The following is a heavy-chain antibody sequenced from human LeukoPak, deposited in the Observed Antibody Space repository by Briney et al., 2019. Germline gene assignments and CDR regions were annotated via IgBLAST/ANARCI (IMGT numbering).Heavy chain of an antibody. Sequence: GGSLRLSCAASGFTFSSYAMSWVRQAPGKGLEWVSAISGSGGSTYYADSVKGRFTISRDNSKNTLYLQMNSLRAEDTAVYYCAKDGLKQWLVRVYFDYWGQGTLVTVSS. D-gene: IGHD6-19*01. CDR2: ISGSGGST. CDR1: GFTFSSYA. J-gene: IGHJ4*02. V-gene: IGHV3-23*01. CDR3: AKDGLKQWLVRVYFDY.